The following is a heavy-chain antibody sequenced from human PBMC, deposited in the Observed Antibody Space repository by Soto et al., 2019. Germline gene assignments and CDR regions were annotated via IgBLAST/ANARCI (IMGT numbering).Heavy chain of an antibody. CDR3: ALRSTSCPTLDV. J-gene: IGHJ6*02. Sequence: QVQLVQSGAEVKKPGSSVKVSCNASGGTYSSYAISWVRQAPGQGLEWMGGIIPIFGTANYAQKFQGRVTITADDSTSTAYMELSRLRSEDTAVYYCALRSTSCPTLDVWGQGTTVTVSS. CDR1: GGTYSSYA. V-gene: IGHV1-69*01. CDR2: IIPIFGTA. D-gene: IGHD2-2*01.